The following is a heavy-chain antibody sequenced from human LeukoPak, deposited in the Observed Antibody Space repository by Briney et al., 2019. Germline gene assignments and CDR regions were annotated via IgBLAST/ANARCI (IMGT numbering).Heavy chain of an antibody. J-gene: IGHJ4*02. V-gene: IGHV4-34*01. D-gene: IGHD6-25*01. CDR1: GGSFSGYY. CDR3: ARSSGWHLLLLDY. CDR2: IYYSGST. Sequence: SETLSLTCAVYGGSFSGYYWSWIRQPPGKGLEWIGSIYYSGSTYYNPSLKSRVTISVDTSKNQFSLKLNSVTAADTAVYYCARSSGWHLLLLDYWGQGTLVTVSS.